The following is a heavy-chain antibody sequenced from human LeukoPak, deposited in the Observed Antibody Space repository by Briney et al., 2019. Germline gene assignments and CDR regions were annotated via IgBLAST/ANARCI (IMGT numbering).Heavy chain of an antibody. CDR2: INPNSGGT. CDR3: ARVPRIYSSGWGNWFDP. V-gene: IGHV1-2*02. Sequence: ASVKVSCKPSGYTFTGYYMHWVRQAPGQGLEWMGWINPNSGGTNYAQKFQGRVTMTRDTSISTAYMELSRLRSDDTAVYYCARVPRIYSSGWGNWFDPWGQGTLVTVSS. CDR1: GYTFTGYY. D-gene: IGHD6-19*01. J-gene: IGHJ5*02.